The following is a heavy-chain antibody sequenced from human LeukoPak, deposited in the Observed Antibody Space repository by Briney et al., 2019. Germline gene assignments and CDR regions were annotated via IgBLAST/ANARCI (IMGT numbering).Heavy chain of an antibody. Sequence: GASVKVSCKASGYTFTSYGISWVRQAPGQGREWMGWISAYNGNTNYAQKLQGRVTMTTDTSTSTAYMELRSLRSDDTAVYYCARGGVWFGELPNANWFDTWGQGTLVTVSS. V-gene: IGHV1-18*01. J-gene: IGHJ5*02. CDR2: ISAYNGNT. CDR1: GYTFTSYG. CDR3: ARGGVWFGELPNANWFDT. D-gene: IGHD3-10*01.